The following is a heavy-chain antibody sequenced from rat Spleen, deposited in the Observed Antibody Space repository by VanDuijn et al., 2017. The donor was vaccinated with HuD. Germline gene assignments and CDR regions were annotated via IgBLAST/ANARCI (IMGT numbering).Heavy chain of an antibody. D-gene: IGHD1-2*01. Sequence: TGKGLDWMDIIWTGDNTDYNSLLKSRLSISRDTSKSQVFLKMNSLQTEDTATYYCAREWGAGFDYWGQGVMVTVSS. V-gene: IGHV2-30*01. CDR2: IWTGDNT. J-gene: IGHJ2*01. CDR3: AREWGAGFDY.